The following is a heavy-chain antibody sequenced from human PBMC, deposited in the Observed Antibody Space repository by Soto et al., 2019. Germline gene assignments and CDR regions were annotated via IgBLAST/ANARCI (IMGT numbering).Heavy chain of an antibody. V-gene: IGHV4-59*08. J-gene: IGHJ3*02. CDR2: IYYSGST. CDR3: ARRYGSCFDI. Sequence: QVQLQESGPGLVKPSETLSLTCTVSGGSISSYYWSWIRQPPGKGLEWIGYIYYSGSTNYNPSLKSRVTLSVDTSKNQFSLKLSSVTAADTAVYYCARRYGSCFDIWGEGTMVTVSS. CDR1: GGSISSYY. D-gene: IGHD3-10*01.